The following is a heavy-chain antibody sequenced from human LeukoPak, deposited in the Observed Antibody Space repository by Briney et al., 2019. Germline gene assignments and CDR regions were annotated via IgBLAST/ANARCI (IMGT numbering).Heavy chain of an antibody. Sequence: GGSLRLSCAASGFTVSNNYMTWVRQAPGKGLEWVSLIYSVASTCYPQSVKGRFTISRDNSKNTVYLQMNSLRAEDTALYFCAGDSTGYHNFDFWGQGILVTVSS. CDR1: GFTVSNNY. V-gene: IGHV3-66*01. CDR3: AGDSTGYHNFDF. CDR2: IYSVAST. J-gene: IGHJ4*02. D-gene: IGHD3-22*01.